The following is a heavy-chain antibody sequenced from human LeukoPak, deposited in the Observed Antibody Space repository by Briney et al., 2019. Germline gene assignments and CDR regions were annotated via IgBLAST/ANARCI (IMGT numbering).Heavy chain of an antibody. V-gene: IGHV4-59*01. CDR2: VHYSGTA. CDR1: DGSITNYD. Sequence: SETLSLTCTVSDGSITNYDWSWVRQPPGKGLEFIGHVHYSGTANYNPSLRSRVTISIDTSKKHFFLKLKSVTAADTAVYYSARGYGDFRVEGRYFHSWGQGTLVTVSS. J-gene: IGHJ4*02. D-gene: IGHD4-17*01. CDR3: ARGYGDFRVEGRYFHS.